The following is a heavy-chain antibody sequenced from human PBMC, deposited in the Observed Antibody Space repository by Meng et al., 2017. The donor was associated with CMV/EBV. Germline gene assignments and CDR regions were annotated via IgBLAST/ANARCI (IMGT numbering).Heavy chain of an antibody. CDR2: INHSGST. V-gene: IGHV4-34*01. D-gene: IGHD2-2*01. J-gene: IGHJ5*02. CDR3: ARGPSKYCSSTSCYRNWFDP. CDR1: GGSFSGYY. Sequence: SETLSLTCAVYGGSFSGYYWSWIRQPPGKGLEWIGEINHSGSTNYNPSLKSRVTISVDTSKNQFSLKLSSVTAADTAVYYCARGPSKYCSSTSCYRNWFDPWGQGTLVTVSS.